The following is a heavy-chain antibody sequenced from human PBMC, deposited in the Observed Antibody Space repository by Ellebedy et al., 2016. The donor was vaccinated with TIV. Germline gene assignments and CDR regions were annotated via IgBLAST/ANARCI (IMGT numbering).Heavy chain of an antibody. CDR1: GFNCRSYW. V-gene: IGHV3-7*01. J-gene: IGHJ5*02. Sequence: GESLKISCAASGFNCRSYWMAWVRQAPGKGLEWVAKIRQEGDEIYYVESVKGRFTISRDNAKNSLFLQMNSLRVEDTAVNYCARRASYGEYAVQVNPWFDPWGQGTLVTVSS. CDR2: IRQEGDEI. D-gene: IGHD4-17*01. CDR3: ARRASYGEYAVQVNPWFDP.